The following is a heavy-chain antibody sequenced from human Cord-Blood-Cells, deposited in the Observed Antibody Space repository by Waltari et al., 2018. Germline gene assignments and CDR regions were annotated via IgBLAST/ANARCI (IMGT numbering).Heavy chain of an antibody. J-gene: IGHJ4*02. CDR2: IQPWGVES. V-gene: IGHV5-51*01. Sequence: EVQLVQSGAEVKNPGESLKISCKGSGYSFTSYWIGWVGQLPGKGLEWRRIIQPWGVESTFCPASQGKLHGSADMCSHTAYQERSNLKGSDTAMYYCGRRMDCASLGRGYVDYRGQGTVDTVS. CDR1: GYSFTSYW. D-gene: IGHD2-21*01. CDR3: GRRMDCASLGRGYVDY.